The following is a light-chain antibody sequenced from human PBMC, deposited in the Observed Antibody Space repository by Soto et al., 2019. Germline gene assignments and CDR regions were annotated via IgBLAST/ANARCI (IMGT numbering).Light chain of an antibody. Sequence: QSVLTQPASVSGSPGQSITISCTGTSSDVGAYNFVSWHQQHPGKAPKLMIYNVYDRPSGISCRFSGSKSGNTASLTISGLQGEDEADYYCSAYTVSRTYVFGTGTKV. CDR2: NVY. V-gene: IGLV2-14*03. J-gene: IGLJ1*01. CDR3: SAYTVSRTYV. CDR1: SSDVGAYNF.